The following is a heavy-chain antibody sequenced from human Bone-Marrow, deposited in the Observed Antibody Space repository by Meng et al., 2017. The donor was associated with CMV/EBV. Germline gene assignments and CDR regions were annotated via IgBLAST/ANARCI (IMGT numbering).Heavy chain of an antibody. CDR1: GGSFSGYY. Sequence: SETLSLTCAVYGGSFSGYYWSWIRQPPGKGLEWIGEINHSGSTNYNPSLKSRVTISVDTSKNQFSLKLSSVTAADTAVYYCARDYGMAVWGQGTTVTVSS. V-gene: IGHV4-34*01. CDR3: ARDYGMAV. J-gene: IGHJ6*02. CDR2: INHSGST.